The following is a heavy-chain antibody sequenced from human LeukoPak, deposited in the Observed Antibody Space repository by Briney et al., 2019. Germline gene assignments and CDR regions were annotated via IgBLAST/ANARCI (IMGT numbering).Heavy chain of an antibody. Sequence: GASVKVSCKASGYTFTSYYMHWVRQAPGQGLEWMGIINPSGGSTSYAQKFQGRVTMTRDMSTSTVYMELSSLRSEDTAVYYCARVEIISSDPHDAFDIWGQGTMVTVSS. CDR2: INPSGGST. D-gene: IGHD3-10*01. CDR3: ARVEIISSDPHDAFDI. CDR1: GYTFTSYY. J-gene: IGHJ3*02. V-gene: IGHV1-46*01.